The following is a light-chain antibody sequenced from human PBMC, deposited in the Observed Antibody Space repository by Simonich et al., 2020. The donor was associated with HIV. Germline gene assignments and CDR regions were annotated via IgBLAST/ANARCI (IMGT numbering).Light chain of an antibody. CDR1: QDISSY. J-gene: IGKJ4*01. CDR2: AAS. CDR3: QQSFSTPLT. Sequence: DIQLTQSPSFLSASVGDRVTITCRASQDISSYLAWYQQKPGEAPKLLIYAASTLQSGVPSRFSGSGSGTEFTLTISSLQPEDFATYYCQQSFSTPLTFGGGTKVEIK. V-gene: IGKV1-9*01.